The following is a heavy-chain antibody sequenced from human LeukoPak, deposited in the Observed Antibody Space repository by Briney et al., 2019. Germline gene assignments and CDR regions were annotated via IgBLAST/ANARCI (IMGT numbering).Heavy chain of an antibody. D-gene: IGHD6-13*01. J-gene: IGHJ4*02. V-gene: IGHV4-59*08. CDR1: GGSISSYY. CDR3: ARRHIAAALDY. Sequence: SETLSLTCTVPGGSISSYYWSWVRQPPGKGLEWIGYIYYSGSTNDKPSLKSRVTIAVDTSKNQFSLKLSSVTAADTAVYYGARRHIAAALDYCGQGTLVTVT. CDR2: IYYSGST.